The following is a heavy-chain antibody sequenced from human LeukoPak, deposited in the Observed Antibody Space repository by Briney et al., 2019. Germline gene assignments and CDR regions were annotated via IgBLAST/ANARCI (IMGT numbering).Heavy chain of an antibody. CDR3: ASRYCTGGVCYTGYFQH. J-gene: IGHJ1*01. D-gene: IGHD2-8*02. CDR1: GFTFSSYG. Sequence: GGSLRLSCAASGFTFSSYGMHWVRQAPGKGLEWVAFIQSDGNSKYYADSVKGRFAISRDNSKNTLYLQMNSLRAEDTAVYYCASRYCTGGVCYTGYFQHWGQGTLVTVSS. V-gene: IGHV3-30*02. CDR2: IQSDGNSK.